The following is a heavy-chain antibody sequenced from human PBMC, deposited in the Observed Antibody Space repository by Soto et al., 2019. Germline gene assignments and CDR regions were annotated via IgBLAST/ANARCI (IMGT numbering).Heavy chain of an antibody. J-gene: IGHJ4*02. Sequence: EVQLVESGGGLVQPGRSLRLSCAASGFTFDDYAMHWVRQAPGKGLEWVSGISWNSGSIGYADSVKGRFTISRDNAKNSLYLQMNSVSAEDTALYYCAKDMNGGQWLGPFDYWGQGTLVTVSS. CDR2: ISWNSGSI. V-gene: IGHV3-9*01. CDR1: GFTFDDYA. D-gene: IGHD6-19*01. CDR3: AKDMNGGQWLGPFDY.